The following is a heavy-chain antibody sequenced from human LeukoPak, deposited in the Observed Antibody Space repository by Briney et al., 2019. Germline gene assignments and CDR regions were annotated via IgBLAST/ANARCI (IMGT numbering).Heavy chain of an antibody. CDR1: GGSISSYY. Sequence: PSETLSLTCTVSGGSISSYYWSWIRQPPGKGLEWIGYIYYSGSTNYNPSLKSRVTISVDTSKNQFSLRLSSVTAADTAVYYCARETIDITITVVVRMGDAFDIWGQGTMVTVSS. CDR3: ARETIDITITVVVRMGDAFDI. CDR2: IYYSGST. J-gene: IGHJ3*02. D-gene: IGHD3-22*01. V-gene: IGHV4-59*12.